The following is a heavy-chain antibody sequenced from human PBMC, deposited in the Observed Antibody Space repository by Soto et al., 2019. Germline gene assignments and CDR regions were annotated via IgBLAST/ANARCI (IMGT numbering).Heavy chain of an antibody. V-gene: IGHV3-33*01. CDR3: ARDLGAAAGTN. CDR1: GFTFSSYG. D-gene: IGHD6-13*01. Sequence: QVQLVESGGGVVQPGRSLRLSCAASGFTFSSYGMHWVRQAPGKGLEWVAVIWYDGSNKYYEDSVKGRFTISIDNSKNTLYLQMNSLRAEDTAVYYCARDLGAAAGTNWGQGTLVTVSS. J-gene: IGHJ4*02. CDR2: IWYDGSNK.